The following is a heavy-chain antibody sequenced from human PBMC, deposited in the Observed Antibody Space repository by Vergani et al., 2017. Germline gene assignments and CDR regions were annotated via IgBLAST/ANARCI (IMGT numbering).Heavy chain of an antibody. V-gene: IGHV4-39*01. CDR1: GGSISSSSYY. CDR3: ARHDSSGWFYFDY. J-gene: IGHJ4*02. D-gene: IGHD3-22*01. CDR2: IYYSGST. Sequence: QVQLQESGPGLVKPSETLSLTCTVSGGSISSSSYYWGWIRQPPGKGLEWIGSIYYSGSTYYNPSLKSRVTISVDTSKNQFSLKLSSVTAADTAVYYCARHDSSGWFYFDYWGQGTLVTVSS.